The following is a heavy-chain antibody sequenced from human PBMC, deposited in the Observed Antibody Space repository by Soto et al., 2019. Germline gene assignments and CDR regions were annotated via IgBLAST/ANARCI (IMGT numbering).Heavy chain of an antibody. D-gene: IGHD4-17*01. CDR2: ISSSSSYT. J-gene: IGHJ4*02. CDR1: GFTFSDYY. V-gene: IGHV3-11*06. Sequence: AGGSLRLSCAASGFTFSDYYMSWIRQAPGKGLEWVSYISSSSSYTNYADSVKGRFTISRDNAKNSLYLQMNSLRAEDTAVYYCASSHRLMTTVTTFDYWGQGTLVTVSS. CDR3: ASSHRLMTTVTTFDY.